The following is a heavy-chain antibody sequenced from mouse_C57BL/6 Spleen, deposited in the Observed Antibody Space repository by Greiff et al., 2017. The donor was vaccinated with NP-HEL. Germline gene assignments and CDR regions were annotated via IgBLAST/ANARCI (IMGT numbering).Heavy chain of an antibody. CDR3: ARHDYAGIFDY. D-gene: IGHD2-4*01. CDR1: GYAFSSSW. J-gene: IGHJ2*01. Sequence: QVQLKQSGPELVKPGASVKISCKASGYAFSSSWMNWVKQRPGKGLEWIGRIYPGDGDTNYNGKFKGKATLTADKSSSTAYMQLSSLTSEDSAVYFCARHDYAGIFDYWGQGTTLTVSS. V-gene: IGHV1-82*01. CDR2: IYPGDGDT.